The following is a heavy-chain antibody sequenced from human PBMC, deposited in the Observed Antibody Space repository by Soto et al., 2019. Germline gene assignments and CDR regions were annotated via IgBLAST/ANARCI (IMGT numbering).Heavy chain of an antibody. Sequence: TSETLSFTCSVSGGSISTYYWSWIRQPPGKGLEWIGYMSYSGRTDYNFSLKSRVTISGDTSKNQFSLKLSSVTAADTAVYYCARVGATAEFDSWGLGTLVTVSS. CDR2: MSYSGRT. V-gene: IGHV4-59*13. J-gene: IGHJ4*02. CDR1: GGSISTYY. CDR3: ARVGATAEFDS. D-gene: IGHD1-26*01.